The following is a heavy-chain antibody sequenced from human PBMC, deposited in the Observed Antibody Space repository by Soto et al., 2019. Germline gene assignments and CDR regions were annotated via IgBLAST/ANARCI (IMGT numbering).Heavy chain of an antibody. CDR2: VSENGDYT. Sequence: EVQLLESGGGLVQPGGSLTVSCAASGFVFSHYAMTWVRQAPGKGLEWVSTVSENGDYTSYADSVKGRFTISRDNSKNTVFVQMNSLRAEDTDVYYCARRTAVRNFDYWGQGTLVTVSS. CDR1: GFVFSHYA. CDR3: ARRTAVRNFDY. D-gene: IGHD6-19*01. V-gene: IGHV3-23*01. J-gene: IGHJ4*02.